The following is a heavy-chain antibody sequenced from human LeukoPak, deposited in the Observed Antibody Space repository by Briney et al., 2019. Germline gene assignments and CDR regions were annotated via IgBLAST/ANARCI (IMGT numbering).Heavy chain of an antibody. Sequence: SETLSLTCTVSGGSISSSSYYWGWIRQPPGKGLEWIGSICYSGSTYYNPSLKSRVTISVDTSKNQFSLKLSSVTAADTAVYYCARITMVRGVILDYWGQGTLVTVSS. V-gene: IGHV4-39*01. D-gene: IGHD3-10*01. J-gene: IGHJ4*02. CDR2: ICYSGST. CDR1: GGSISSSSYY. CDR3: ARITMVRGVILDY.